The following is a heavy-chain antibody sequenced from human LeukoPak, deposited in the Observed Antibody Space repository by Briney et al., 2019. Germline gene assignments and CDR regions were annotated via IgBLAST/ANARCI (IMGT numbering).Heavy chain of an antibody. V-gene: IGHV4-59*01. CDR3: ARVFRAAAVDY. D-gene: IGHD6-13*01. Sequence: SETLSLTCTVSGGSISSYYWSWIRQPPGKGLDWIGFIYHNGRTDYNPSLKSRVIISADTSKNQFSLRLSSVTAADTAVYYCARVFRAAAVDYWGQGTLVTVSS. CDR1: GGSISSYY. CDR2: IYHNGRT. J-gene: IGHJ4*02.